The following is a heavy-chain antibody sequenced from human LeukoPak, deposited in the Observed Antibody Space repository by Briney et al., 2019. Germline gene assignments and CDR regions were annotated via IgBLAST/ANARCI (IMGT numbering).Heavy chain of an antibody. Sequence: ASVKVSCTASGYTFTGYYMHWVRPAPGQGLEWMGWINPNSGGTNYAQKFQGWVTMTRDTSISTAYMELSRLRSDDTAVYYCARGSSDYYGSGSYYSAIIDYWGQGTLVTVSS. D-gene: IGHD3-10*01. J-gene: IGHJ4*02. CDR2: INPNSGGT. CDR3: ARGSSDYYGSGSYYSAIIDY. CDR1: GYTFTGYY. V-gene: IGHV1-2*04.